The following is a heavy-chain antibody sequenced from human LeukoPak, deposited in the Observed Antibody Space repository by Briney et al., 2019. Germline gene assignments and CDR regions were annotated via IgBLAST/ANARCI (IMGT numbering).Heavy chain of an antibody. Sequence: GGSLRLSCAASGFTFSSYAMSWVRQAPGKGLEWVSAISGSGGSTYYADSVKGRFTISRDNSKNTLYLQMNSLRAEDTAVYYCAKDVLLWFGEFGAFDIWGQGTMVTVSS. J-gene: IGHJ3*02. D-gene: IGHD3-10*01. V-gene: IGHV3-23*01. CDR3: AKDVLLWFGEFGAFDI. CDR2: ISGSGGST. CDR1: GFTFSSYA.